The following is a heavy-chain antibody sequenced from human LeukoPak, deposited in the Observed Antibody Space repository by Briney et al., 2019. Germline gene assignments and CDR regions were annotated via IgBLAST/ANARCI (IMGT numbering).Heavy chain of an antibody. CDR2: INHSGST. J-gene: IGHJ6*02. D-gene: IGHD2-15*01. CDR3: ARILGYCSGGSCYSVGYYYYYGMDV. CDR1: GGSFSGYY. Sequence: SETLSLTCAVYGGSFSGYYWSWIRQPPGKGLEWIGEINHSGSTNYNPCLKSRVTISVDTSKNQFSLKLSSVTAADTAVYYCARILGYCSGGSCYSVGYYYYYGMDVWGQGTTVTVSS. V-gene: IGHV4-34*01.